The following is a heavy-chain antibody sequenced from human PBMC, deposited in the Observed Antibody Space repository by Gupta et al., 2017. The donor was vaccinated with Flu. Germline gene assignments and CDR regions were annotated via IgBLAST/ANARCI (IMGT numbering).Heavy chain of an antibody. D-gene: IGHD3-10*01. V-gene: IGHV3-30*18. CDR3: AKDWKWNYNNYGMNV. Sequence: QEQVVESGGGVVQHGRSLRRSCAASGFSFRNYGMHWVRRAPGKGLEWVAVTSYDGSSKNYADSVKGRFTISRDNSKNTLYLQMNSLRTEDTAVYHCAKDWKWNYNNYGMNVWGQGTTVTVSS. CDR2: TSYDGSSK. CDR1: GFSFRNYG. J-gene: IGHJ6*02.